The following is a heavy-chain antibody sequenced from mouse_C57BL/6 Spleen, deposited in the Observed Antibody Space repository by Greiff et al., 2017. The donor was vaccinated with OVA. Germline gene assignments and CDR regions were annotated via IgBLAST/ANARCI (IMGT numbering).Heavy chain of an antibody. CDR2: IDPSDSET. D-gene: IGHD2-10*01. CDR3: ASPALLEDYAMDY. V-gene: IGHV1-52*01. CDR1: GYTFTSYW. J-gene: IGHJ4*01. Sequence: QVQLQQPGAELVRPGSSVKLSCKASGYTFTSYWMHWVKQRPIQGLEWIGNIDPSDSETHYNQKFKDKATLTVDKSSSTAYMQLSSLTSEDSAVYYCASPALLEDYAMDYWGQGTSVTVSP.